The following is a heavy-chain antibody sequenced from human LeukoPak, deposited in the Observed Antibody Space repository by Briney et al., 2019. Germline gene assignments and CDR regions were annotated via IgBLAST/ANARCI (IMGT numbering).Heavy chain of an antibody. CDR3: ARGNYGSSGYYFYYYMDV. V-gene: IGHV4-59*01. D-gene: IGHD3-10*01. Sequence: KSSETLSLTCTVSGGSISSYYWSWIRQPAGKGLEWIRYNYYSGSTNYNPSLKSRGTISVDTSKNQFSLKLTSVTAADTAVYYCARGNYGSSGYYFYYYMDVWGKGTTVTVSS. J-gene: IGHJ6*03. CDR1: GGSISSYY. CDR2: NYYSGST.